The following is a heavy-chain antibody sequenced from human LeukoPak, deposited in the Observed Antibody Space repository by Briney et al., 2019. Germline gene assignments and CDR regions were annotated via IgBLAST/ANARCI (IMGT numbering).Heavy chain of an antibody. CDR3: ARGVYAIRKSFDY. D-gene: IGHD2-8*01. V-gene: IGHV1-46*01. Sequence: GASLRVSCKASGYTFTSYYMHWVPHAPGQGLEWMGLINPSGGSTTYAQQFQGRVAMSRDTSTSTVYMELSSLRSEDTSVYYWARGVYAIRKSFDYWGQVTLVTVSS. CDR1: GYTFTSYY. J-gene: IGHJ4*02. CDR2: INPSGGST.